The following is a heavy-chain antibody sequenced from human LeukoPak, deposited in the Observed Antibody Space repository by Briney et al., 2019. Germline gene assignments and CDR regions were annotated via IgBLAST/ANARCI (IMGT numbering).Heavy chain of an antibody. D-gene: IGHD3-10*01. CDR3: AREVSMRTGEDY. CDR1: GFTFSSYS. Sequence: PGGSLRLSCAASGFTFSSYSMNWVRQAPGKGLEWVSVIYSGGSTYYADSVKGRFTISRDNSKNTLYLQMNSLRAEDTAVYYCAREVSMRTGEDYWGQGTLVTVSS. J-gene: IGHJ4*02. V-gene: IGHV3-53*01. CDR2: IYSGGST.